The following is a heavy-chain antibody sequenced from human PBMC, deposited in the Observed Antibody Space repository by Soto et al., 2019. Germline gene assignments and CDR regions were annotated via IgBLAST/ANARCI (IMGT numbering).Heavy chain of an antibody. D-gene: IGHD4-17*01. CDR2: IYHSGST. Sequence: QLQLQESGPGLVKPSETLSLTCTVSGGSISSSSYYWGWIRQPPGKGLEWIGEIYHSGSTNYNPSLKSRVTISVDKSKNQFSLKLNSVTAADTAVYYCARGPGDLYGDYYHPLDCWGQGTLVTVSS. V-gene: IGHV4-39*07. CDR1: GGSISSSSYY. J-gene: IGHJ4*02. CDR3: ARGPGDLYGDYYHPLDC.